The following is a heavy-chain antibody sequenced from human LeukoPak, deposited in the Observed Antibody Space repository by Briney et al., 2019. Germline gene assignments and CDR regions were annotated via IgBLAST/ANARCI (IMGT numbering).Heavy chain of an antibody. CDR3: ARDRPGSYWYFDL. Sequence: SETPSLTCAVSGGSISSYYWSWIRQPPGKGLEWVGHIYYLGSTNYNPSLKSRVTISIDTSKNYFSLKLNSVIAADTAVYYCARDRPGSYWYFDLWGRGTLVTVSS. CDR1: GGSISSYY. J-gene: IGHJ2*01. CDR2: IYYLGST. V-gene: IGHV4-59*01. D-gene: IGHD3-10*01.